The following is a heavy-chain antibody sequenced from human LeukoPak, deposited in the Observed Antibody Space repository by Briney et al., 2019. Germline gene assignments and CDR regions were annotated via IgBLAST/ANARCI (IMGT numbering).Heavy chain of an antibody. Sequence: GGSLRLSCAASGFTFSNYGVHWVRQAPGKGLQWVAVISFDGNKKFYADSVKGRFTISRDNSKNTLDLQMNSLRAEDTALYYCATDPHYRCGGDGTPDAFHMWGQGTMVTVSS. D-gene: IGHD2-21*02. J-gene: IGHJ3*02. V-gene: IGHV3-30*03. CDR1: GFTFSNYG. CDR2: ISFDGNKK. CDR3: ATDPHYRCGGDGTPDAFHM.